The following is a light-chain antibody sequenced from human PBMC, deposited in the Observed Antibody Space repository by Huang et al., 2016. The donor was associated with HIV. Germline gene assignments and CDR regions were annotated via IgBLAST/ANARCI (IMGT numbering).Light chain of an antibody. V-gene: IGKV4-1*01. J-gene: IGKJ3*01. CDR2: WAS. CDR1: QSVLYSSNNKNY. CDR3: QQYYSTPPVT. Sequence: DIVMTQSPDSLAVSLGERATINCKSRQSVLYSSNNKNYLAWYQQKPGQPPKRLIYWASTRESGVPDRFRGSGSGPDFTLTISSLQAEDVAVYYCQQYYSTPPVTFGPGTKVDIK.